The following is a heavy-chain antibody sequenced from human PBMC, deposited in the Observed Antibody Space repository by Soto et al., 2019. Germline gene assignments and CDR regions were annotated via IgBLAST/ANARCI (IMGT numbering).Heavy chain of an antibody. CDR3: ARRRSVGEFDY. J-gene: IGHJ4*02. CDR1: GDSIDTSSYY. CDR2: VYGTGNT. V-gene: IGHV4-39*02. Sequence: SETLSLTCNVSGDSIDTSSYYWGWIRQPPGQGLVVIGCVYGTGNTYYNPPLRSRVTLSIDTSENHYALTLRSVTAADTAVYYCARRRSVGEFDYWGQGALVTVSS. D-gene: IGHD3-10*01.